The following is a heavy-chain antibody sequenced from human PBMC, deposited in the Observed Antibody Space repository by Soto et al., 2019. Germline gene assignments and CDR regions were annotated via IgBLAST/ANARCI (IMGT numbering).Heavy chain of an antibody. J-gene: IGHJ4*02. CDR1: GFTFSDFP. D-gene: IGHD3-10*01. V-gene: IGHV3-30-3*01. CDR3: ARDMRHDYAAGRLDY. Sequence: QVELVESGGGVVQPGASLRLSCVASGFTFSDFPLHWVRRAPGKGLEWVAVISYDGNDESYSDSVKGRFTISRYNYKTPVYLQMNSLRADDMAVYHCARDMRHDYAAGRLDYLGQGTLVTVSS. CDR2: ISYDGNDE.